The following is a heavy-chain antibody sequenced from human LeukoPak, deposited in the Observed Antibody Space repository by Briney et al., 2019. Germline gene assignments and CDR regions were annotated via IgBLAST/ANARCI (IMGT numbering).Heavy chain of an antibody. J-gene: IGHJ4*02. V-gene: IGHV1-69*13. CDR2: IIPIFGTA. D-gene: IGHD3-10*01. CDR1: GGTFSSYA. Sequence: ASVKVSCKASGGTFSSYAISWVRQAPGQGLEWMGGIIPIFGTANYAQKFQGRVTITADESTCTAYMELSSLRSEDTAVYYCARNLLYYGSGSYSTDVDYWGQGTLVTVSS. CDR3: ARNLLYYGSGSYSTDVDY.